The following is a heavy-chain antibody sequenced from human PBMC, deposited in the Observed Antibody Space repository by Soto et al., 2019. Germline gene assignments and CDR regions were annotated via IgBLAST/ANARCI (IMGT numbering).Heavy chain of an antibody. Sequence: GASVKVSCKASGYTFTSYGISWVRQAPGQGLEWMGWISAYNGNTNYAQRLQGRVTMTTDTSTSTAYMELRSLRSDDTAVYYCARVNDFWSGSNWFDPWGQGTLVTVSS. CDR1: GYTFTSYG. V-gene: IGHV1-18*01. J-gene: IGHJ5*02. CDR2: ISAYNGNT. CDR3: ARVNDFWSGSNWFDP. D-gene: IGHD3-3*01.